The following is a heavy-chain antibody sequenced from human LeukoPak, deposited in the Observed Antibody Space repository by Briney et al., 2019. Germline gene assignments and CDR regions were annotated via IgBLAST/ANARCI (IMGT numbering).Heavy chain of an antibody. CDR3: ARGWGIPAPISWFDP. CDR2: IVPIFGKT. V-gene: IGHV1-69*05. D-gene: IGHD2-2*01. CDR1: GGSFSSNI. Sequence: ASVKVSCKASGGSFSSNIIGWVPQAPGQGLEWMGGIVPIFGKTKYAQKFQGRVTITTDESSSTAYMELSSLRSDDTAIYYCARGWGIPAPISWFDPWGQGTLVTVSS. J-gene: IGHJ5*02.